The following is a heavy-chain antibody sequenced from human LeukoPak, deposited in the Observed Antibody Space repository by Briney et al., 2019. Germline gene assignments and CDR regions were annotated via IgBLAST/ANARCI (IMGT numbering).Heavy chain of an antibody. J-gene: IGHJ4*02. CDR3: ASGRGSVGSHTSYFDY. CDR2: IFYDGSNK. Sequence: GMSLRLSCAASGFMFRNYGMHWVRQAPGKGRGWVAIIFYDGSNKYYADSVKGRFTISRDNSKNTLLLQMNSLRAEDTAVYYCASGRGSVGSHTSYFDYWGQGTLVTVSS. V-gene: IGHV3-33*01. CDR1: GFMFRNYG. D-gene: IGHD2-15*01.